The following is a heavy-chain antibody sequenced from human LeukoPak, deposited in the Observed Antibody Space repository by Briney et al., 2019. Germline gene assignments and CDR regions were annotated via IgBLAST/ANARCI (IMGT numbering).Heavy chain of an antibody. CDR2: IKQDGSEK. J-gene: IGHJ3*02. D-gene: IGHD2-15*01. V-gene: IGHV3-7*01. CDR3: ARVRWYCSGGSCYKAAVYAFDI. CDR1: GFTFSSYW. Sequence: SGGSLRLSCAASGFTFSSYWMSWVRQAPGKGLEWVANIKQDGSEKYYVDSVKGRFTISRDNAKNSLYLQMNSLRAEDTAVYYCARVRWYCSGGSCYKAAVYAFDIWGQGTMVTVSS.